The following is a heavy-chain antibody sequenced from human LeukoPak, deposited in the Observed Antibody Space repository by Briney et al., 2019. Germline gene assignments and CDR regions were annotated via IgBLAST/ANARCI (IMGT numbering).Heavy chain of an antibody. J-gene: IGHJ6*02. CDR1: GGSISSYY. D-gene: IGHD2-8*01. Sequence: SETLSLTCTVSGGSISSYYWSWIRQPPGKGLEWIGYIYYSGSTNYNPSLKSRVTIPVDTSKNQFSLKLSSVTAADTAVYYCARMTLYCTNGVCFTERYGMDVWGQGTTVTVSS. CDR3: ARMTLYCTNGVCFTERYGMDV. V-gene: IGHV4-59*01. CDR2: IYYSGST.